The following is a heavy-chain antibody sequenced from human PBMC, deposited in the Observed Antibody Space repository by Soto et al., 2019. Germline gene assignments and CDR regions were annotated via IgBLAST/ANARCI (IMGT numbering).Heavy chain of an antibody. J-gene: IGHJ4*02. Sequence: QVQLVESGGGVVQPGRSLRLSCAASGFTFSSYGMHWVRQAPGKGLEWVAVISYDGSNKYYADSVKGRFTISRDNSKNTLYLQMNSLRAEDTAVYYCAKTYYYGSGSYSYFDYWGQGTLVTVSS. V-gene: IGHV3-30*18. CDR2: ISYDGSNK. CDR3: AKTYYYGSGSYSYFDY. D-gene: IGHD3-10*01. CDR1: GFTFSSYG.